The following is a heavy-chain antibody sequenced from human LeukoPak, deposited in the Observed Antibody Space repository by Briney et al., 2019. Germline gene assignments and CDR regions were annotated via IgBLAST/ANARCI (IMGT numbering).Heavy chain of an antibody. J-gene: IGHJ3*02. CDR3: ARGDWNRRYYYDSSGTDAFDI. CDR2: INPSGGST. Sequence: ASVKVSCKASGYTFTSYYMHWVRQAPGQGLEWMGIINPSGGSTSYAQKFQGRVTMTRDTSTSTVYMELSSLRSEDTAVYYCARGDWNRRYYYDSSGTDAFDIWGQGTMVTVSS. V-gene: IGHV1-46*01. D-gene: IGHD3-22*01. CDR1: GYTFTSYY.